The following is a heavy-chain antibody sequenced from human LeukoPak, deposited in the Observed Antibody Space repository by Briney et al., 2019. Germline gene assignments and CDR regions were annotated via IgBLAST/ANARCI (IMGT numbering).Heavy chain of an antibody. CDR3: ARPDYGGNSDAFDI. Sequence: GGSLRLSCAASGFTFSSYAMNWVRQAPGKGLEWVSYISSSSSTIYYADSVKGRFTISRDNAKNSLYLQMNSLRAEDTAVYYCARPDYGGNSDAFDIWGQGTMVTVSS. J-gene: IGHJ3*02. D-gene: IGHD4-23*01. CDR2: ISSSSSTI. CDR1: GFTFSSYA. V-gene: IGHV3-48*01.